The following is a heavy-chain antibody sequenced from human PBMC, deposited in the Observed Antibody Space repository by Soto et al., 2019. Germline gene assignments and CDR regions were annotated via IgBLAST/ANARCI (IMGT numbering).Heavy chain of an antibody. CDR3: ASAPPRGHYYYYYMDV. J-gene: IGHJ6*03. Sequence: SETLSLTCAVSGGSFSGYYWSWIRQPPGKGLEWIGEINHSGSTNYNPSLKSRVTISVDTSKNQFSLKLSSVTAADTAVYYCASAPPRGHYYYYYMDVWGKGTTVTVSS. CDR1: GGSFSGYY. D-gene: IGHD3-10*01. CDR2: INHSGST. V-gene: IGHV4-34*01.